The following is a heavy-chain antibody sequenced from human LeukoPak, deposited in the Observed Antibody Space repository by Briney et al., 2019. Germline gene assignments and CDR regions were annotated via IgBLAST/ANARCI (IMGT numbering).Heavy chain of an antibody. D-gene: IGHD3-22*01. CDR1: GYTFTGYY. J-gene: IGHJ4*02. Sequence: ASVKVSCKASGYTFTGYYMHWVRQAPGQGLEWMGWINPNSGGTNYAQKFQGRVTMTRDTSISTAYMELSRLRSDDTAVYYCARDGYYGSSGYYPDYWGQGTLVTVSS. V-gene: IGHV1-2*02. CDR2: INPNSGGT. CDR3: ARDGYYGSSGYYPDY.